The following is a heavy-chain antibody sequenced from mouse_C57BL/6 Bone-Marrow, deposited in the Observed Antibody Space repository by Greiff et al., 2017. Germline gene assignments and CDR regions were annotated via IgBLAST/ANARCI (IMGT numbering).Heavy chain of an antibody. CDR1: GSTFTDYY. D-gene: IGHD1-1*01. J-gene: IGHJ2*01. CDR2: IYPGSGNT. V-gene: IGHV1-76*01. CDR3: ARHYGSSLWYFDY. Sequence: QVHVKQSGAELVRPGASVKLSCKASGSTFTDYYINWVQQRPGQGLEWIARIYPGSGNTYYHEKFKGKATLTAEKSSSTAYMQLSSLTSEDSAVYFCARHYGSSLWYFDYWGQGTTLTVSS.